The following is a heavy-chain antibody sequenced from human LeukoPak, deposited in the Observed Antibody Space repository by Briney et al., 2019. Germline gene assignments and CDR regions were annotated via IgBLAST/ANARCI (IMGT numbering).Heavy chain of an antibody. CDR1: GGTFSSYA. CDR3: ATYSGNYQSAY. V-gene: IGHV1-2*02. J-gene: IGHJ4*02. CDR2: IDPYTGAT. Sequence: ASVKVSCKASGGTFSSYAISWVRQAPGQGLEWMGRIDPYTGATNYAQKFQGRVTVTRDTSISTVYMELSRLKSDDTAVYFCATYSGNYQSAYWGQGTLVTVSS. D-gene: IGHD1-26*01.